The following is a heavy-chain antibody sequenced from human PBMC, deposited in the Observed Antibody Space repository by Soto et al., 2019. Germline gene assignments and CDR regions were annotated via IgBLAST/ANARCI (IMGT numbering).Heavy chain of an antibody. D-gene: IGHD4-17*01. J-gene: IGHJ4*02. V-gene: IGHV3-48*03. Sequence: EVQLVESGGGLVQPGGSLRLSCAASGFTFSSYEMNWVRQAPGKGLEWVSYISSSGSTIYYADSVKGRFTISRDNAKNSLYLQMNSLRAENTAVYYCARKLDDYGDYSFDYWGQGNLVTVSS. CDR3: ARKLDDYGDYSFDY. CDR2: ISSSGSTI. CDR1: GFTFSSYE.